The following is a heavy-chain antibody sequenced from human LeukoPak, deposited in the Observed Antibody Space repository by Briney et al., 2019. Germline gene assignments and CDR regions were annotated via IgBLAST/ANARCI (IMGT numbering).Heavy chain of an antibody. D-gene: IGHD3-3*02. CDR1: GGTFSSYA. J-gene: IGHJ4*02. V-gene: IGHV1-69*05. CDR2: IIPIFGTA. Sequence: ASVKVSCKASGGTFSSYAISWVRQAPGQGLEWMGGIIPIFGTANYAQKFQGRVTITTDESTSTAYMELSSLRSEDTAVYYCARSRIFGVVIGFDYWGQGTLVTVSS. CDR3: ARSRIFGVVIGFDY.